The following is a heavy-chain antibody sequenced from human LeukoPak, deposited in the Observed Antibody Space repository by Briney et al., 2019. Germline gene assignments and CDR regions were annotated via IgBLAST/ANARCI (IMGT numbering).Heavy chain of an antibody. Sequence: GGSLRLSCAASGFTFSSYAMHWVRQAPGKGLEWVAVISYDGSNKYYADSVKGRFTISRDNSKNTLYLQMNSLRAEDTAVYYCARDAAGDRQDYYYYMDVWGKGTTVTVSS. CDR1: GFTFSSYA. CDR2: ISYDGSNK. CDR3: ARDAAGDRQDYYYYMDV. V-gene: IGHV3-30-3*01. D-gene: IGHD2-21*01. J-gene: IGHJ6*03.